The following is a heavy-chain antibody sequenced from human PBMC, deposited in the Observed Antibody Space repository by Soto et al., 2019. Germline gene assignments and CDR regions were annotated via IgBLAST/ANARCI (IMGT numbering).Heavy chain of an antibody. V-gene: IGHV3-33*01. CDR2: IWYDGSNK. J-gene: IGHJ6*02. CDR3: ARDGRYCSSTSCSGYYYGMDV. D-gene: IGHD2-2*01. Sequence: GGSLRLSCAASGFTFSSYGMHWVRQAPGKGLEWVAVIWYDGSNKYYADSVKGRFTISRDNSKNTLYLQMNSLRAEDTAVYYCARDGRYCSSTSCSGYYYGMDVWGQGTTVTVS. CDR1: GFTFSSYG.